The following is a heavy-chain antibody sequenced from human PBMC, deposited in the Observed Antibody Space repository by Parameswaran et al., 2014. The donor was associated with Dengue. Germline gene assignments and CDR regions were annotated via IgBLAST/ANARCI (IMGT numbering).Heavy chain of an antibody. V-gene: IGHV4-34*01. Sequence: RWIRQPPGKGLEWIGEINHSGSTNYNPSLKSRVTISVDTSKNQFSLKLSSVTAADTAVYYCARGPDEWTDAFDIWGQGTMVTVSS. CDR2: INHSGST. D-gene: IGHD3-3*01. CDR3: ARGPDEWTDAFDI. J-gene: IGHJ3*02.